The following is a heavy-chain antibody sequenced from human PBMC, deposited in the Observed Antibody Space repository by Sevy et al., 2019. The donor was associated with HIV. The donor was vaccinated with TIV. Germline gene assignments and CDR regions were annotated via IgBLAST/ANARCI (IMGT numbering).Heavy chain of an antibody. CDR1: GYTFTSYG. V-gene: IGHV1-18*01. D-gene: IGHD2-15*01. CDR2: ISALNGDT. J-gene: IGHJ4*02. Sequence: ASVKVSCKASGYTFTSYGITWVRQAPGQGLEWMGWISALNGDTNYAQRLQGRVTMTTDTSTRTAYMELRSLRSDDTAVYYCARAYCSGGRCYSLAYWGQGTLVTVSS. CDR3: ARAYCSGGRCYSLAY.